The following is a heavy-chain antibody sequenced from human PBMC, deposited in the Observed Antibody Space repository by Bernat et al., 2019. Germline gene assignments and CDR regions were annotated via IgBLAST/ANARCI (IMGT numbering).Heavy chain of an antibody. D-gene: IGHD2-2*01. V-gene: IGHV3-23*01. Sequence: EVQLLESGGGLVQPGGSLRLSCAASGFTFSDYAISWVRLAPGRGLEWVSAINGGGGSTYYIDSVKGRFSISRDNSMDTLYLQMNSLRAEDTAVYYCAKDDCLSPSCPTAACDYWDQGTLVDVSS. J-gene: IGHJ4*02. CDR1: GFTFSDYA. CDR2: INGGGGST. CDR3: AKDDCLSPSCPTAACDY.